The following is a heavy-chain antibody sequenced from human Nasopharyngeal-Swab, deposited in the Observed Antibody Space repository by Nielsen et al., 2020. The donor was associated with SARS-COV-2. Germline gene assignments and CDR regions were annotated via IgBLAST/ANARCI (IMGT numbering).Heavy chain of an antibody. Sequence: ASVKVSCKASGYSFTSYYMHWVRRAPGQGLEWLGIINPSGGSKSNAQKFQGRVTVTRDTSTSTVYMELSSLRSEDTAVYYCARDVGGDSSGYSVAYRGEPLDYWGQGTLVTVSS. D-gene: IGHD3-22*01. J-gene: IGHJ4*02. V-gene: IGHV1-46*01. CDR2: INPSGGSK. CDR1: GYSFTSYY. CDR3: ARDVGGDSSGYSVAYRGEPLDY.